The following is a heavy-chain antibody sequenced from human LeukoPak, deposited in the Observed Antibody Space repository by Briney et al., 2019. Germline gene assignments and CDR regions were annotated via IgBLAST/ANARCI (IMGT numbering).Heavy chain of an antibody. V-gene: IGHV3-23*01. J-gene: IGHJ4*02. CDR1: GFTFSSYA. Sequence: PGGSLRLSCAASGFTFSSYAMSWVRQAPGKGLEWVSVISGSGGRTYYADSVKGRFTISRDDSNNALYLQMHSLRAEDTALYYCASGPPFLKYFEYWGQGTLVTVSS. D-gene: IGHD3-3*01. CDR3: ASGPPFLKYFEY. CDR2: ISGSGGRT.